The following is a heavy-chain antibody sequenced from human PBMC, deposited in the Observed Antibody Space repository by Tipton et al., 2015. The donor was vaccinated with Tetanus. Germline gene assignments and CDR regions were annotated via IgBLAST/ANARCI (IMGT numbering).Heavy chain of an antibody. CDR3: ARAGQRSTSWHYWFDP. D-gene: IGHD2-2*01. V-gene: IGHV4-39*07. Sequence: TLSLTCTVYGGSISSSTYYWGWIRQPPGKGLEWIGTIYYSGSTYYNPSLKSRVTISIDTSKNQFSLKLNSVTAADTAVYYCARAGQRSTSWHYWFDPWGQGTLVTVSS. J-gene: IGHJ5*02. CDR2: IYYSGST. CDR1: GGSISSSTYY.